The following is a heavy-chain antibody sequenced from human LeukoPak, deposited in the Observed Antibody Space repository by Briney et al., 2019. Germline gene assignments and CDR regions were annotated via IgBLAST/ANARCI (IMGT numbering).Heavy chain of an antibody. CDR1: GFTFSSNA. CDR2: ISRSGGSIT. V-gene: IGHV3-23*01. Sequence: PGGSLILSCAASGFTFSSNAMNWVRQAPGKGLEWVSAISRSGGSITYYADSVKGRFTISRDNSKNTLYLQMNSLRAEDTAIYYCAKTSRGNSGYDSPFDYWGQGTLVTVSS. J-gene: IGHJ4*02. CDR3: AKTSRGNSGYDSPFDY. D-gene: IGHD5-12*01.